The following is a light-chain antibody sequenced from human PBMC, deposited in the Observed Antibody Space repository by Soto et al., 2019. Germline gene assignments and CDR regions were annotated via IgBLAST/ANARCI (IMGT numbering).Light chain of an antibody. CDR3: QQYDSYAGWT. Sequence: DIQMTQSPSTLSASVGDRVTITCRASQSISSWLAWYQQRPGKAPKLLIYKASSLESGVRSRFSGSGSGTEFTLTSSSLQPDDFGAYYCQQYDSYAGWTFGQGTKVEIK. CDR2: KAS. J-gene: IGKJ1*01. V-gene: IGKV1-5*03. CDR1: QSISSW.